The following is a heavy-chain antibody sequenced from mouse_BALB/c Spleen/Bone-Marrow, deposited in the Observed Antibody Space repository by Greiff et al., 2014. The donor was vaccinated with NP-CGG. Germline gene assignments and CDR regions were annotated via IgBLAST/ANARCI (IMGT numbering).Heavy chain of an antibody. V-gene: IGHV1-7*01. D-gene: IGHD4-1*01. CDR2: INPSTGYT. Sequence: VQLQHSGAELAKPGASVKMSCKASGYTFTSYWMHWVKQRPGQGLEWIGYINPSTGYTEYNQKFKDKATLTADKSSSTAYMQLSSLTSEDSAVYYCASNWDVDWGQGTTLTVSS. CDR1: GYTFTSYW. CDR3: ASNWDVD. J-gene: IGHJ2*01.